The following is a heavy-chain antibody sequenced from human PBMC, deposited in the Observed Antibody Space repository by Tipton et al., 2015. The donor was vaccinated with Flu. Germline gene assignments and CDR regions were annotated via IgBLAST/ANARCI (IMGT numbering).Heavy chain of an antibody. J-gene: IGHJ4*02. D-gene: IGHD2-2*01. V-gene: IGHV4-61*02. CDR2: IYTSGST. Sequence: TLSLTCTVSGGFITSGSYYWSWIRQPAGKGLEWIGRIYTSGSTSYNPSLKSRVTMSVDTSKNQFSLKLSSVTAADTAVYYCARDAQEHCSSSSSCSEFDYWGQGTLATVFS. CDR3: ARDAQEHCSSSSSCSEFDY. CDR1: GGFITSGSYY.